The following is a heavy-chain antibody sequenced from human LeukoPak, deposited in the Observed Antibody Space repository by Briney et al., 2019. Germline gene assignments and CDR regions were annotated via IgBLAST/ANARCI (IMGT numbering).Heavy chain of an antibody. V-gene: IGHV1-24*01. D-gene: IGHD1-26*01. CDR3: ATDSGGSYYDLDY. CDR1: GYTLTELS. J-gene: IGHJ4*02. Sequence: SVKVSCKVSGYTLTELSMHWVRQAPGKGLEWMGGFDPEDGETLYAQKFQGRVTMAEDTSTDTAYMELSSLRSEDTAVYYCATDSGGSYYDLDYWGQGTLVTVSS. CDR2: FDPEDGET.